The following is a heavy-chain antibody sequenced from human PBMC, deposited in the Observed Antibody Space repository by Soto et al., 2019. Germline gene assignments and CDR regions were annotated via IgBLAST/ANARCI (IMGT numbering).Heavy chain of an antibody. CDR3: ARAHYGDYGYGMDV. V-gene: IGHV4-30-2*01. CDR2: TYDSGTT. D-gene: IGHD4-17*01. Sequence: SSETLSLTCAVSGGSISSGGYSWSWIRQPPGKGLEWIGYTYDSGTTYYNPSLKSRVTISVDRSKNQFSLKLSSVTAADTAVYYCARAHYGDYGYGMDVWGQGTTVTVSS. CDR1: GGSISSGGYS. J-gene: IGHJ6*02.